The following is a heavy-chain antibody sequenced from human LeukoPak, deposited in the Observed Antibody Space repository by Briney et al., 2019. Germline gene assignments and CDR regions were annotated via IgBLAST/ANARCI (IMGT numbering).Heavy chain of an antibody. J-gene: IGHJ4*02. V-gene: IGHV4-31*03. D-gene: IGHD6-13*01. Sequence: SETLSLTCTVSGGSISSDGYYWSWIRQHPGKGLEWIGYIYYSGSTYYNPSLKSRVTISVDTSKNQFSLKLSSVTAADTAVYYCAREGIAAPFDYWGQGTLVTVPS. CDR3: AREGIAAPFDY. CDR1: GGSISSDGYY. CDR2: IYYSGST.